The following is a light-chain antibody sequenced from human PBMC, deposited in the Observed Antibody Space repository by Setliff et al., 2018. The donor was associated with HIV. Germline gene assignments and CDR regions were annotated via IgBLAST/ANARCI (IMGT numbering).Light chain of an antibody. Sequence: QSALAQPRSVSGSPGPSVTISCTGTTSDVGGYNFVSWYQHHPGKAPKLMIYDVIKRPSGVPDRFSGAKSGNTASLTISGLQAEDVADYYCCSYAGSHTFVFGTGTKVTVL. J-gene: IGLJ1*01. V-gene: IGLV2-11*01. CDR3: CSYAGSHTFV. CDR2: DVI. CDR1: TSDVGGYNF.